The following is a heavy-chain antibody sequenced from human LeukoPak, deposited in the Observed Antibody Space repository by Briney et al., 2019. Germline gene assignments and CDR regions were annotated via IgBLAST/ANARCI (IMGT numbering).Heavy chain of an antibody. Sequence: KVSCKGSGYSFTSYWIGWVRQMPGKGLEWMGIIYPGDSDTRYSPSFQGQVTISADKSISTAYLQWSSLKASDTAMYYCARLGDFWSGYLNWFDPWGQGTLVTVSS. J-gene: IGHJ5*02. D-gene: IGHD3-3*01. CDR2: IYPGDSDT. CDR3: ARLGDFWSGYLNWFDP. CDR1: GYSFTSYW. V-gene: IGHV5-51*01.